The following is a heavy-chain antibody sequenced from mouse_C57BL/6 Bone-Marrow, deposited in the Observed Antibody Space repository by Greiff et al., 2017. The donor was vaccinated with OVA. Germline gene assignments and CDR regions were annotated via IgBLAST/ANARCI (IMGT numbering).Heavy chain of an antibody. Sequence: VQLQQSGPELVKPGASVKLSCKASGYTFTSYDINWVKQRPGQGLEWIGWIYPRDGSTKYNEKFKGKATLTVDTSSSTAYMELHSLTSEDAAVYFCASVAWFAYWGQGTLVTVSA. V-gene: IGHV1-85*01. CDR1: GYTFTSYD. J-gene: IGHJ3*01. CDR2: IYPRDGST. CDR3: ASVAWFAY.